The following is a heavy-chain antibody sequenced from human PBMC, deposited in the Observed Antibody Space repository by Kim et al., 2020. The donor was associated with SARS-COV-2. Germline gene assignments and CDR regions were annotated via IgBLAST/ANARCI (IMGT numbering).Heavy chain of an antibody. D-gene: IGHD6-6*01. CDR2: IIPIFGTA. V-gene: IGHV1-69*13. CDR3: ASEEVRAGSSPSTFDY. CDR1: GGTFSSYA. Sequence: SVKVSCKASGGTFSSYAISWVRQAPGQGLEWMGGIIPIFGTANYAQKFQGRVTITADESTSTAYMELSSLRSEDTAVYYCASEEVRAGSSPSTFDYWGQGTLVTVSS. J-gene: IGHJ4*02.